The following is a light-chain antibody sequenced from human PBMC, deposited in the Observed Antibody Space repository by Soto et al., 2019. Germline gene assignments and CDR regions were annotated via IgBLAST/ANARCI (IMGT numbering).Light chain of an antibody. CDR2: HVT. CDR1: SSGIGHYDY. V-gene: IGLV2-14*03. Sequence: SALTQPASVSGSPGQSITISCTGTSSGIGHYDYVSWYQQHPGKAPKLMIYHVTYRPSGVSNRYSGSKSGNSASLTISGLQADDEADYYYCSLTTSHTYVFGSGTKVTVL. J-gene: IGLJ1*01. CDR3: CSLTTSHTYV.